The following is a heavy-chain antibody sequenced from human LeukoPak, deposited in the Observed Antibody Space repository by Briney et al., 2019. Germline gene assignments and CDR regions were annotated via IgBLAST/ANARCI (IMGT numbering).Heavy chain of an antibody. CDR2: ISYDGSNK. J-gene: IGHJ6*04. Sequence: GGSLRLSCAASGFTFSSYGMHWVRQAPGKGLEWVAVISYDGSNKYYADSVKGRFTISRDNSKNTLYLQMNSLRAEDTAVYYCAKSGRYSSGWYGPPYYYYGMDVWGKGTTVTVSS. CDR3: AKSGRYSSGWYGPPYYYYGMDV. D-gene: IGHD6-19*01. CDR1: GFTFSSYG. V-gene: IGHV3-30*18.